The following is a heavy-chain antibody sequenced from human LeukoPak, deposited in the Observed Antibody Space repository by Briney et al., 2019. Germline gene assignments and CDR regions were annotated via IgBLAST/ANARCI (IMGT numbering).Heavy chain of an antibody. Sequence: PSETLSLTCTVSGGSISSYYWSWIRQPPGKGLEWIGYIYYSGSTNYNPSLKSRVTISVDTSKNQFSLKLSSVTAADTAVYYCARGIVRPIIDYWGQGTLVTVSS. D-gene: IGHD3-16*02. CDR3: ARGIVRPIIDY. V-gene: IGHV4-59*01. CDR2: IYYSGST. J-gene: IGHJ4*02. CDR1: GGSISSYY.